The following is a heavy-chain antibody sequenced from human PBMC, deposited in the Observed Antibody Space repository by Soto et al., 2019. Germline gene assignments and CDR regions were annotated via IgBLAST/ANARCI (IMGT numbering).Heavy chain of an antibody. D-gene: IGHD2-15*01. V-gene: IGHV3-30*18. CDR3: AKDRARYCGGGSCYSIFDY. CDR1: GFTFSSYG. J-gene: IGHJ4*02. CDR2: ISYDGSNK. Sequence: QVQLVESGGGVVQPGRSLRLSCAASGFTFSSYGMHWVRQAPGKGLEWVAVISYDGSNKYYADSVKGRFTISRDNSKNTLHXLMNSLRAEDTAVYYCAKDRARYCGGGSCYSIFDYWGQGTLVTVSS.